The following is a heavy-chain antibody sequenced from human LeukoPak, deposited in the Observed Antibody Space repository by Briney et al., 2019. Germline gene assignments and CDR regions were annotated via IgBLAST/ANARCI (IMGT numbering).Heavy chain of an antibody. J-gene: IGHJ4*02. Sequence: SETLSLTCTVSGGSISSGGYYWSWLRQHPGTGLEWIGYIYYSGSTYYNPSLKSRVTISVGTSKNQFSLKLSSVTAADTAVYYCARDNYYDSSVDYWGQGTLVTVSS. D-gene: IGHD3-22*01. CDR2: IYYSGST. V-gene: IGHV4-31*03. CDR3: ARDNYYDSSVDY. CDR1: GGSISSGGYY.